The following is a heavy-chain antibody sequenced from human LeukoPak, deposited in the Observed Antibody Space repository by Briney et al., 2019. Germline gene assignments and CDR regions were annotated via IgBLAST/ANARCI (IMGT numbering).Heavy chain of an antibody. CDR1: GGTFSSYA. V-gene: IGHV1-69*13. Sequence: SVKVSCKASGGTFSSYAISWVRQAPGQGLEWMGGIIPIFGTANYAQKFQGRVTITADESTSTAYMELSSLRSEDTAVYYCATSSSSLDAFDIWGQGTMVTVSS. D-gene: IGHD6-13*01. CDR3: ATSSSSLDAFDI. CDR2: IIPIFGTA. J-gene: IGHJ3*02.